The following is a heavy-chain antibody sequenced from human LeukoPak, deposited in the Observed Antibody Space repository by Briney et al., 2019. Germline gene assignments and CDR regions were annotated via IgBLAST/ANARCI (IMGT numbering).Heavy chain of an antibody. CDR1: GFTFSDYY. Sequence: GGSLRLSCAASGFTFSDYYMSWIRQAPGKGLEWVSYISSSGSTIYYADSVKGRFTISRDNAKNTLYLQMNSLRAEDTAVYYCARVRTTGTALDYWGQGTLVTVSS. CDR3: ARVRTTGTALDY. D-gene: IGHD1-1*01. J-gene: IGHJ4*02. CDR2: ISSSGSTI. V-gene: IGHV3-11*04.